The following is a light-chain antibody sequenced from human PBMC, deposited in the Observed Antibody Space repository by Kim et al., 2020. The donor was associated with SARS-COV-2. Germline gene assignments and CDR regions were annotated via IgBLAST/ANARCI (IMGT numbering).Light chain of an antibody. J-gene: IGLJ2*01. CDR1: SGDVVGDNY. CDR2: DVS. V-gene: IGLV2-14*04. CDR3: SSYTSSSTFV. Sequence: GHSITNPGTGTSGDVVGDNYVSWNQQHPGKAPKLMIYDVSKRPSGVSNRFSGSKSGNTASLTISGLQAEDEADYYCSSYTSSSTFVFGGGTQLTVL.